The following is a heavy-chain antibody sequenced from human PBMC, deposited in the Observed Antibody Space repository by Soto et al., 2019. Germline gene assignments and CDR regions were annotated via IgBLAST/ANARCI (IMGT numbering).Heavy chain of an antibody. Sequence: QVQLVQSGAEEKKPGASVKVSCKASGYTFTSYAMHWVRQAPGQRLEWMGWINAGNGNTKYSQKFQGRVTITRDTSASTAYMELSSPRSEDTAVYYCARAPGGSSSFVDYWGQGTLVTVSS. V-gene: IGHV1-3*05. CDR1: GYTFTSYA. J-gene: IGHJ4*02. D-gene: IGHD6-6*01. CDR2: INAGNGNT. CDR3: ARAPGGSSSFVDY.